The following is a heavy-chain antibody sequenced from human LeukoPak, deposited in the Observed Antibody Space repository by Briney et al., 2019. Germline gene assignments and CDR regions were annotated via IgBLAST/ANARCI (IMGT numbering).Heavy chain of an antibody. V-gene: IGHV6-1*01. CDR3: ARVVTTGDYYMDV. D-gene: IGHD4-17*01. CDR1: GDSVSSNSAA. J-gene: IGHJ6*03. Sequence: SQTLSLTCAISGDSVSSNSAAWNWIRQSPSRGLEWLGRTYYRSKWYNDYAVSVKSRITINPDTSKNQFSLKLSSVTAADTAVYYCARVVTTGDYYMDVWGKGTTVTVSS. CDR2: TYYRSKWYN.